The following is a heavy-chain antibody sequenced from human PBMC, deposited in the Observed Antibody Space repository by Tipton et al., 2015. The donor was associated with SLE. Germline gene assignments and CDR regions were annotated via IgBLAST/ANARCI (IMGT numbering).Heavy chain of an antibody. V-gene: IGHV4-31*03. J-gene: IGHJ3*02. D-gene: IGHD2-21*01. CDR3: AREVITITDSDAFDI. Sequence: TLSLTCTVYGGSISSNNFFWSWLRQHPGKGLEWIGYIYYSGSAFSNPSLKSRVTMSVDTSKNQFFMRLSSATAADTAVYYCAREVITITDSDAFDIWGQGTMVTVSS. CDR2: IYYSGSA. CDR1: GGSISSNNFF.